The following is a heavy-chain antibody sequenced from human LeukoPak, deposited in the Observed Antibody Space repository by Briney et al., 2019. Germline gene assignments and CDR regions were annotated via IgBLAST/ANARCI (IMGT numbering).Heavy chain of an antibody. D-gene: IGHD3-10*01. CDR2: INWNGGST. CDR1: GFTFDDYG. CDR3: ARCLYGSGTYYYYYYYMDV. V-gene: IGHV3-20*04. Sequence: GESLRLSCAASGFTFDDYGMSWVRQAPGKGLEWVSGINWNGGSTGYADSVKGRFTISRDNAKNSLYLQMNSLRAEDTVLYYCARCLYGSGTYYYYYYYMDVWGKGTTVTVSS. J-gene: IGHJ6*03.